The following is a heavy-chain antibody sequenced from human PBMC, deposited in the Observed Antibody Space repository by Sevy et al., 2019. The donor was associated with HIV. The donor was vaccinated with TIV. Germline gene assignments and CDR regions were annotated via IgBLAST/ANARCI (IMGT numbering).Heavy chain of an antibody. V-gene: IGHV3-21*01. CDR3: ARDRDGSGSSGGYGMDV. Sequence: GGSLRLSCVGSGITFSYYSMSWVRQAPGKGLEWVSSISSSSSNIYYADSVKGRFTISRDNAKKSLYLQMNSLRAEDTAVYYCARDRDGSGSSGGYGMDVWGQGTTVTVSS. D-gene: IGHD3-10*01. CDR1: GITFSYYS. J-gene: IGHJ6*02. CDR2: ISSSSSNI.